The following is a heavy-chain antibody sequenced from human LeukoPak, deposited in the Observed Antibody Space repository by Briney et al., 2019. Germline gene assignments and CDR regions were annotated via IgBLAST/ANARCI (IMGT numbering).Heavy chain of an antibody. CDR2: ISDSGGRT. CDR1: GFSFSNYA. Sequence: GGSLTLSCAASGFSFSNYAMSWVRQAPGKGLEWVSTISDSGGRTYYADSVKGRFTISRDNSKDTLYLHMSSLRAEDTAIHYCAKVPYSDYGSGRPPFMDVWGQGTTAAVSS. J-gene: IGHJ6*02. V-gene: IGHV3-23*01. D-gene: IGHD3-10*01. CDR3: AKVPYSDYGSGRPPFMDV.